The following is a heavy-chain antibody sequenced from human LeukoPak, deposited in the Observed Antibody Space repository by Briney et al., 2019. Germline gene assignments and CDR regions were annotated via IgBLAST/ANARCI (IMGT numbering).Heavy chain of an antibody. D-gene: IGHD5-24*01. CDR1: GFTFSSYS. J-gene: IGHJ4*02. V-gene: IGHV3-48*01. CDR2: ISSSSSTI. Sequence: GESLRLSCAASGFTFSSYSMNWVRQAPGKGLEWVSYISSSSSTIYYADSVKGRFTISRDNAKDSLYLQMNSLRAEDTAVYYCARDRWLQFNYWGQGTLVTVSS. CDR3: ARDRWLQFNY.